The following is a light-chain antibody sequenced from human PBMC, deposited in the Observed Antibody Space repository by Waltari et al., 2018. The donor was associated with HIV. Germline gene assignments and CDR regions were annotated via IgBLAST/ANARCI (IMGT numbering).Light chain of an antibody. CDR1: QSTRSL. CDR3: QQYEDWPRT. CDR2: DAS. V-gene: IGKV3-15*01. Sequence: EIVMTQSPATLSVSPGERATLSCTARQSTRSLLASNQQKPGQTPRLLIYDASKRATVVPARFSGRWSGAEFTLTISSLQSEDCAIYYFQQYEDWPRTFGQGTKLEIK. J-gene: IGKJ2*01.